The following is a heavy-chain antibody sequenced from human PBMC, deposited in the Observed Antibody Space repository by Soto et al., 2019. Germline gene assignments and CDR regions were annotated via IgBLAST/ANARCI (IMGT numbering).Heavy chain of an antibody. CDR1: GFTFSSYA. CDR2: ISGSGGST. Sequence: GGSLRLSCAASGFTFSSYAMSWVRQAPGKGLEWVSAISGSGGSTYYADSVKGRFTISRDNSKNTLYLQMNSLRAEDTAVYYCAKAQREKWLRRILDWFDPWGQGTLVTVSS. D-gene: IGHD5-12*01. V-gene: IGHV3-23*01. J-gene: IGHJ5*02. CDR3: AKAQREKWLRRILDWFDP.